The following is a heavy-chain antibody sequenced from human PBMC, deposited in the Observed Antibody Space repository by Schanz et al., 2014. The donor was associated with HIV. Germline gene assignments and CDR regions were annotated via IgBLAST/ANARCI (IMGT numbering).Heavy chain of an antibody. Sequence: QVQLVESGGGVVQPGRSLRLSCAASGFTFSDYGMHWARQAPGKGLEWVAVIWDDGSDKYYGDSVKGRFTISRDNSKNTLYLQMNSLRADDTAVYYCAKDEGGGYYYYGMDVWGQGTTVTVSS. J-gene: IGHJ6*02. CDR3: AKDEGGGYYYYGMDV. V-gene: IGHV3-33*06. CDR2: IWDDGSDK. CDR1: GFTFSDYG. D-gene: IGHD3-16*01.